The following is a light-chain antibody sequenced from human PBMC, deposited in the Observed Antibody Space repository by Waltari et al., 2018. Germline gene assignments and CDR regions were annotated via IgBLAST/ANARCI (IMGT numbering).Light chain of an antibody. CDR3: QQYYEWPLT. CDR1: QSVSST. V-gene: IGKV3D-15*01. Sequence: EIVMTQSPATLSVSPGERATLSCRASQSVSSTLAWYQQKPGQPPRLLIYGPSTRATATPARFSGSGSGTEFTLAISSLQSEDFAVYYCQQYYEWPLTFGGGTKVEIK. J-gene: IGKJ4*01. CDR2: GPS.